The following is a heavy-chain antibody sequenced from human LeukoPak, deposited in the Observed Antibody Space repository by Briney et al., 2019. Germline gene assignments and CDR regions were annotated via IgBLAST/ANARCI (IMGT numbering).Heavy chain of an antibody. CDR2: IRGKVYSYET. CDR3: TTMSTAEGFDY. J-gene: IGHJ4*02. V-gene: IGHV3-73*01. Sequence: GGSLKLSCAASGFIFGGSAIHWVRQASGKGLEWVGRIRGKVYSYETTYAASVKGRFTISRIDSNNTAYLQMNSLNTDDTAVYYCTTMSTAEGFDYWGQGTLVTVSS. D-gene: IGHD1-14*01. CDR1: GFIFGGSA.